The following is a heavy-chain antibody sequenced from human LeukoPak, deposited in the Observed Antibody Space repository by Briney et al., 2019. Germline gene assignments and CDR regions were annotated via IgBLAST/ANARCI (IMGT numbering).Heavy chain of an antibody. V-gene: IGHV3-11*04. Sequence: GGSLRLSCAASGFTFSDYYMSWIRQAPGKGLEWVSYISSSGSTIYYADSVKGRFTISRDNAKNSLYLQMNSLRAEDTAVYYCAREAYTWDIVLMVYASGAFDIWGQGTMVTVSS. CDR1: GFTFSDYY. CDR3: AREAYTWDIVLMVYASGAFDI. D-gene: IGHD2-8*01. CDR2: ISSSGSTI. J-gene: IGHJ3*02.